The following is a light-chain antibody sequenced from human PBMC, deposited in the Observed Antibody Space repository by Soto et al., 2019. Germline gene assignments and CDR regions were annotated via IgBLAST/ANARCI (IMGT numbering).Light chain of an antibody. CDR3: LQATNFPVT. CDR2: PAS. V-gene: IGKV1-12*01. Sequence: DIQMTQSPSFVSPSIGDRVTITCRASQGIGSWLAWYQQVPGRAPRLLIFPASPFQSGVSSRFRGSGSGLDFTLTRASLQPEDFASYYCLQATNFPVTFGDGTKVEMK. CDR1: QGIGSW. J-gene: IGKJ4*01.